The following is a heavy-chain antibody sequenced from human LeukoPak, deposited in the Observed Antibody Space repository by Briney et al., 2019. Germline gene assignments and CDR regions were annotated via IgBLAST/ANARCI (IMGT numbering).Heavy chain of an antibody. Sequence: SETLSLTCTVPGGSINYYYWMWIRQPPGKGLEWIGYIYYSGGTHYNPSLKSRVTMLVDTSKNQFSLKLTAVTAADTAVYYCARETPGAGHFDYWGQGSLVTVSS. CDR1: GGSINYYY. D-gene: IGHD7-27*01. CDR3: ARETPGAGHFDY. J-gene: IGHJ4*02. V-gene: IGHV4-59*01. CDR2: IYYSGGT.